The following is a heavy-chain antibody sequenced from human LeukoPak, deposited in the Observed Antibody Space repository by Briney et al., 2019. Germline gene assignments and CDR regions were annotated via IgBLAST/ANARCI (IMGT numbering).Heavy chain of an antibody. Sequence: PSETPSLTCTVSGGSISSYYWSWIRQPPGKGLEWIRCNYYSGSTNYNPSLKSRVTISVDTSKNQFSLKLSSVTAADTAVYYCARVLTRDWRFDYWGQGTLVTVSS. CDR2: NYYSGST. V-gene: IGHV4-59*01. D-gene: IGHD7-27*01. CDR1: GGSISSYY. J-gene: IGHJ4*02. CDR3: ARVLTRDWRFDY.